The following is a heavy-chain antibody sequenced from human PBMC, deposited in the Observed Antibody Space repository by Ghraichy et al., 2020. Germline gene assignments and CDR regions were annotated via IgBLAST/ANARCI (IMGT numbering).Heavy chain of an antibody. CDR2: INNDGSRT. CDR3: ASDYYGGNIDY. J-gene: IGHJ4*02. CDR1: GFTFTTYW. V-gene: IGHV3-74*01. Sequence: LSLTCAASGFTFTTYWMHWVRQAPGKGLVWVSRINNDGSRTRYADSVKGRFTISRDNANNTLYLQMNSLRAEDTAVYYCASDYYGGNIDYWGQGNLVTVSS. D-gene: IGHD4-23*01.